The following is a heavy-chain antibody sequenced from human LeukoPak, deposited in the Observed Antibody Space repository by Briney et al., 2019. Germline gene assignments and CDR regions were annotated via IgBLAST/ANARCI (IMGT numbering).Heavy chain of an antibody. CDR3: ARIAAAGRWLQLMGPLGAFDI. J-gene: IGHJ3*02. CDR2: IYYSGST. CDR1: GGSISSSSYY. D-gene: IGHD5-24*01. V-gene: IGHV4-39*07. Sequence: SETLSLTCTVSGGSISSSSYYWGWIRQPPGKGLEWIGSIYYSGSTYYNPSLKSRVTISVDTSKNQFSLKLSSVTAADTAVYYCARIAAAGRWLQLMGPLGAFDIWGQGTMVTVSS.